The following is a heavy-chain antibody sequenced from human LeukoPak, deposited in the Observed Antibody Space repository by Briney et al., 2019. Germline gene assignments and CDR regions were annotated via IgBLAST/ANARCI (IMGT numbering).Heavy chain of an antibody. V-gene: IGHV3-33*01. CDR1: GFTFSSYG. Sequence: GRSLRLSCAASGFTFSSYGIHWVRQAPGNGLEWVAVIWYDGSNKYYADSVKGRFTISRDNSKNTLYLQMTSLRAEDTAVYYCARDYLDWYFDLWGRGTLVTVSS. CDR3: ARDYLDWYFDL. CDR2: IWYDGSNK. J-gene: IGHJ2*01.